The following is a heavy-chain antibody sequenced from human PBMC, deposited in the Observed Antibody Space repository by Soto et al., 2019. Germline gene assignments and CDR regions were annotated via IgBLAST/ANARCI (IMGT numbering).Heavy chain of an antibody. CDR2: IDPGDSDT. V-gene: IGHV5-51*01. Sequence: ESLKISCKGSGYSFASYWIAWVRQMPGKGLEWMGIIDPGDSDTRYSPSFQGQVTISVDKSISTAYLQWSSLKASDTAMYYCARQLPAAADIYYWGQGTLVTLS. CDR3: ARQLPAAADIYY. D-gene: IGHD6-13*01. J-gene: IGHJ4*02. CDR1: GYSFASYW.